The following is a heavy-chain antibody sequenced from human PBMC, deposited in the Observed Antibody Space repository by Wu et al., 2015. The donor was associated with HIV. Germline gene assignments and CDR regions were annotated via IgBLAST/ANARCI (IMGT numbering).Heavy chain of an antibody. Sequence: QVQLVQSGAEVKKPGASVKVSCKASGYTFTSYGISWVRQAPGQGLEWMGWISAYNGNTNYAQKLQGRVTMTTDTSTSTAYMELRSLRSDDTAVYYCARGSSSFSYYYDSSGYYFPDYWGQGTLVTVSS. CDR3: ARGSSSFSYYYDSSGYYFPDY. V-gene: IGHV1-18*01. J-gene: IGHJ4*02. D-gene: IGHD3-22*01. CDR1: GYTFTSYG. CDR2: ISAYNGNT.